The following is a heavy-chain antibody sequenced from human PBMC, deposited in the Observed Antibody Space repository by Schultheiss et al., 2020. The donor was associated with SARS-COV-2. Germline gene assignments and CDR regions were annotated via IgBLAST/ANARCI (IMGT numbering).Heavy chain of an antibody. CDR1: GFTFSSHA. CDR3: ARDAGGMFDY. J-gene: IGHJ4*02. CDR2: ISYDGSNK. D-gene: IGHD2-15*01. V-gene: IGHV3-30*01. Sequence: GGSLRLSCAASGFTFSSHAMHWVRQAPGKGLEWVALISYDGSNKYYADSVKGRFTISRDNSKNTLYLQMNSLRAEDTAVYYCARDAGGMFDYWGQGTLVTVSS.